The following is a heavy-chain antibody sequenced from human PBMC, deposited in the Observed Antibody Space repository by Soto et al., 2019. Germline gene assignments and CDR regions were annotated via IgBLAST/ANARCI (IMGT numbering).Heavy chain of an antibody. Sequence: QVHLVQSGAEVKKPGASVKVSCKASGYTFTSYGITWVRQAPGQGLEWMGWISAHNGNTDYAQKLQGRVIVTRDTSTSTAYMELRSLRSDDPAVYYCARGRYGDYWDQGALVTVSS. D-gene: IGHD1-1*01. CDR3: ARGRYGDY. V-gene: IGHV1-18*01. CDR2: ISAHNGNT. CDR1: GYTFTSYG. J-gene: IGHJ4*02.